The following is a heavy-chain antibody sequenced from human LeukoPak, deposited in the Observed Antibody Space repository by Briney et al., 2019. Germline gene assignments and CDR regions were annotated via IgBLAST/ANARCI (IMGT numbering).Heavy chain of an antibody. Sequence: GGSLRLSCAASGFTFSSYWMHWVRQAPGKGLVWVSRINTDGSTTNYADSVKGRITISRDNAENTLYLQLNSLRAEDTAVYYCARGSPAAVWGQGALVTVSS. CDR3: ARGSPAAV. V-gene: IGHV3-74*01. D-gene: IGHD6-25*01. J-gene: IGHJ4*02. CDR1: GFTFSSYW. CDR2: INTDGSTT.